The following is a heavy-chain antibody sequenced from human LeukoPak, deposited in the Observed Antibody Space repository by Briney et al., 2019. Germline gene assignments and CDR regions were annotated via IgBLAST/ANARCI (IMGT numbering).Heavy chain of an antibody. CDR3: AGDDYSNYGVSDC. Sequence: PSETLSLTCTVSGGSISSGSYYWSWIRQPAGKGLEWIGRIYTSGSTNYNPSLKSRVTISVGTSKNQFSLKLSSVTAADTAVYYCAGDDYSNYGVSDCWGQGTLVTVSS. CDR1: GGSISSGSYY. V-gene: IGHV4-61*02. D-gene: IGHD4-11*01. CDR2: IYTSGST. J-gene: IGHJ4*02.